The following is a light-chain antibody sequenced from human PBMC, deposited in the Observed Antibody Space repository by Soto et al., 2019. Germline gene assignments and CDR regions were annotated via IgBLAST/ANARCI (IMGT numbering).Light chain of an antibody. CDR2: DAS. CDR1: QSISNW. CDR3: QQYDTYWT. Sequence: IQMTQSTSTLPAPVRPSLTLTCRGSQSISNWLAWYQHKPRKAPKILIDDASSLESGVPSRFSGSTSGTESTLTISSLKPDVIANYCCQQYDTYWTFGQGTRLEIK. V-gene: IGKV1-5*01. J-gene: IGKJ5*01.